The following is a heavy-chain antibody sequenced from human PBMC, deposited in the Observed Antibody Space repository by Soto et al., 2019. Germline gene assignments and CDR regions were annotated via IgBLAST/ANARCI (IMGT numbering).Heavy chain of an antibody. V-gene: IGHV1-69*06. D-gene: IGHD5-18*01. CDR3: ARERARGYSYGATRYYFDY. CDR1: GGPFISYA. J-gene: IGHJ4*02. Sequence: GXPVKVSCNAAGGPFISYAIIWVRQAPGQGLEWMGGIIPIFGTANYAQKFQGRVTITADKSTSTAYMELSSLRSEDTAVYHCARERARGYSYGATRYYFDYWGQGTLVTVSS. CDR2: IIPIFGTA.